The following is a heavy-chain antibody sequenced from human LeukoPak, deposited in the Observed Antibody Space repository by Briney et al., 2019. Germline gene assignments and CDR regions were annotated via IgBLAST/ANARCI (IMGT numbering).Heavy chain of an antibody. CDR3: AKDISRFLEWISFDY. V-gene: IGHV3-74*01. Sequence: GGSLRLSCAASGLTFSTYWMHWVRQAPGKGLVWVSRLSSDGSSTGYADSVKGRFTISRDNAKNSLYLQMNSLRAEDMAFYYCAKDISRFLEWISFDYWGQGTLVTVSS. D-gene: IGHD3-3*01. J-gene: IGHJ4*02. CDR1: GLTFSTYW. CDR2: LSSDGSST.